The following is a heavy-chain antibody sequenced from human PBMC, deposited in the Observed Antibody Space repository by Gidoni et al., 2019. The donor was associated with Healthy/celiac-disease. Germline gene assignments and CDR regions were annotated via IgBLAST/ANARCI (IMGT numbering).Heavy chain of an antibody. CDR3: ARAPGITIFGVFVRRGMDV. CDR2: IIPISGTP. J-gene: IGHJ6*02. V-gene: IGHV1-69*01. D-gene: IGHD3-3*01. Sequence: QMRLVQSGAEVKKPGSSVKVSCKASGGPFSSYGISWVRQAPGQGLEWMGQIIPISGTPNYAEKFQGRVTITADESTNTGYMELSSLRPEDTAVYYCARAPGITIFGVFVRRGMDVWGQGTTVTVSS. CDR1: GGPFSSYG.